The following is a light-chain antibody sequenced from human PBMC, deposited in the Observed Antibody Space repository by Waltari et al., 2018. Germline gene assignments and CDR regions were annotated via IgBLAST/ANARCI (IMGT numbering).Light chain of an antibody. CDR2: RNN. CDR1: SSDIGPYY. Sequence: QSVLTQPPSASGTPGQRVTISCSGSSSDIGPYYVYWYQQLPGTAPKLLIYRNNQWPSGGPDRFSGSKAGTAASLAISGLRSEDEADYYCATWDDSLTAWVFGGGTKLTVL. V-gene: IGLV1-47*01. CDR3: ATWDDSLTAWV. J-gene: IGLJ3*02.